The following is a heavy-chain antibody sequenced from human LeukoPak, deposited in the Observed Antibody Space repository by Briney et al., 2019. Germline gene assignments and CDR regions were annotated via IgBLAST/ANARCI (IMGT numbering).Heavy chain of an antibody. J-gene: IGHJ6*03. Sequence: SETLSLTCTVSGGSISSYYWSWIRQPPGKGLEWIGYIYYSGSTNYNPSLKSRVTISVDTSKNQFSLKLSSVTAADTAVYYCARGPQWDYYYYYMDVWGKGTTVTVSS. D-gene: IGHD1-26*01. CDR2: IYYSGST. V-gene: IGHV4-59*01. CDR3: ARGPQWDYYYYYMDV. CDR1: GGSISSYY.